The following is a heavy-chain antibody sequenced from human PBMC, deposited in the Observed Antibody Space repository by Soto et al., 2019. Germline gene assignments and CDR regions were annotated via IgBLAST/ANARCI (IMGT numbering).Heavy chain of an antibody. V-gene: IGHV3-74*01. J-gene: IGHJ4*02. Sequence: GGSLRLSCAASGFTFSSYWMHWVRQAPGKGLVWVSRINPDGSATNYADSVKGRFTISRDNAKNTPYLQMNSLRAEDTAVFYCGRGGSDSPMAPGYWGQGTLVTVSS. D-gene: IGHD5-18*01. CDR3: GRGGSDSPMAPGY. CDR1: GFTFSSYW. CDR2: INPDGSAT.